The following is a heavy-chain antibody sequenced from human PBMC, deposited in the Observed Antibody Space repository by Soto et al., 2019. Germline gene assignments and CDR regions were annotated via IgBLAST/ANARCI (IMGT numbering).Heavy chain of an antibody. Sequence: LSLTCSVSGGSINSSSYFWGWVRQPPGKGLEWIGSIYYSGSTYYNPSLRSRVTISVDTSKNQFSLKLSSVTAADTSVFYCARHYSSGSRNWFDPWGQGTLVTVSS. CDR1: GGSINSSSYF. V-gene: IGHV4-39*01. CDR2: IYYSGST. J-gene: IGHJ5*02. CDR3: ARHYSSGSRNWFDP. D-gene: IGHD6-19*01.